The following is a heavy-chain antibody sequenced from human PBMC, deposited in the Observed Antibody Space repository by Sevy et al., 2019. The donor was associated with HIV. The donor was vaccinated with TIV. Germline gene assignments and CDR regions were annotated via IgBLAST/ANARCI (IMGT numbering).Heavy chain of an antibody. CDR3: AKDLEQQLGPDY. J-gene: IGHJ4*02. CDR2: ISPTGGTT. CDR1: GLTFSSYD. Sequence: GGSLRLSCAASGLTFSSYDMSWVRQAPGKGLEWVSGISPTGGTTHYAESVKGRFIISRDNSKKTLFLQMNSLRAEDTALYYCAKDLEQQLGPDYWGQGTQVTVSS. V-gene: IGHV3-23*01. D-gene: IGHD6-13*01.